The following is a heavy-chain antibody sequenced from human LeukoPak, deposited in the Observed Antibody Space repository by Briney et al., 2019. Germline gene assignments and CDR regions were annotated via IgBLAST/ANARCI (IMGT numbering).Heavy chain of an antibody. CDR1: GGSISSGGYS. D-gene: IGHD6-13*01. J-gene: IGHJ4*02. V-gene: IGHV4-30-2*01. CDR2: IYHSGST. Sequence: SQTLSLTCAVSGGSISSGGYSWSWIRQPPGKGLEWIGYIYHSGSTYYNPSLKSRVTISVDRSKNQFSLKLSSVTAADTAVYYCARYTAAAGNFDYWGQGTLVTVSS. CDR3: ARYTAAAGNFDY.